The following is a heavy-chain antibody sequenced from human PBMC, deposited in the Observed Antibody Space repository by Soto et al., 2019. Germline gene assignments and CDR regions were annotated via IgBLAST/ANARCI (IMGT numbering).Heavy chain of an antibody. Sequence: GGSLRLSCAASGFTFSSYSMNWVRQAPGKGLEWVSSISSSSSYIYYADSVKGRFTISRDNAKNSLYLQMNSLRAEDTAVYYCARAGMIVVVNNWFDPWGQGTLVTVSS. CDR3: ARAGMIVVVNNWFDP. J-gene: IGHJ5*02. CDR1: GFTFSSYS. D-gene: IGHD3-22*01. CDR2: ISSSSSYI. V-gene: IGHV3-21*01.